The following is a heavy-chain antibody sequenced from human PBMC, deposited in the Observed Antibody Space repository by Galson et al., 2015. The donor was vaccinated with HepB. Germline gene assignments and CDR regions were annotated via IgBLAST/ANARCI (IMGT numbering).Heavy chain of an antibody. CDR2: ISYDGSNK. CDR3: ARPLSLRFYYYYYGMDV. D-gene: IGHD2-15*01. Sequence: SLRLSCAASGFTFSSYAMHWVRQAPGKGLEWVAVISYDGSNKYYADSVKGRFTISRDNSKNTLYLQMNSLRAEDTAVYYCARPLSLRFYYYYYGMDVWGQGTTVTVSS. V-gene: IGHV3-30-3*01. CDR1: GFTFSSYA. J-gene: IGHJ6*02.